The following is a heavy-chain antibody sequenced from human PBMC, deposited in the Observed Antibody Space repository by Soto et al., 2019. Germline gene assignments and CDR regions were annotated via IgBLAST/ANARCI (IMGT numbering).Heavy chain of an antibody. CDR1: NGSISGFY. V-gene: IGHV4-59*12. Sequence: SETLSLTCSVCNGSISGFYWTWIRQPPGKILDWIGYIHYSGRTDYNPSLTSRATMSVDTSKNQFSLNLKSITAADTAVYYCVRVGVGIGNHFDSWGRRTLVTVSS. D-gene: IGHD1-26*01. CDR3: VRVGVGIGNHFDS. CDR2: IHYSGRT. J-gene: IGHJ4*02.